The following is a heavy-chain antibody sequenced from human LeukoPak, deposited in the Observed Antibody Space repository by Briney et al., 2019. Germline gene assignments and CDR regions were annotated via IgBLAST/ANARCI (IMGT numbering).Heavy chain of an antibody. V-gene: IGHV1-2*02. D-gene: IGHD3-22*01. CDR3: ARGFYHYDSSGYRRFDY. J-gene: IGHJ4*02. CDR2: INPNSGGT. Sequence: ASVKVSCKASGYTFTGYYMHWVRQAPGQGLEWMGWINPNSGGTNYAQKFQGRVTMTRDTSISTAYMELSRLRSDDTVVYYCARGFYHYDSSGYRRFDYWGQGTLVTVSS. CDR1: GYTFTGYY.